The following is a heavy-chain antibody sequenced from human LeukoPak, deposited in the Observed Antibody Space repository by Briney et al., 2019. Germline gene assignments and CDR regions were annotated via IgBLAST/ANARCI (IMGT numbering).Heavy chain of an antibody. CDR1: GFMFSYYS. CDR2: ISNSGRTI. D-gene: IGHD3-3*01. J-gene: IGHJ4*02. V-gene: IGHV3-48*01. CDR3: ARERMRLFGDH. Sequence: PGGSLRLSCATSGFMFSYYSIHWVSQAPGRGLEWVSYISNSGRTIYYADSVKGRFTISRDNAKNSVYLQMNSLRAEDTAVYYCARERMRLFGDHWGQGTLVTVSS.